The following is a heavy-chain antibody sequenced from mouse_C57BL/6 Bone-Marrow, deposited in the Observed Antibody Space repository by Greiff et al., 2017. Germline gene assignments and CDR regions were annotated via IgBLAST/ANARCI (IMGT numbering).Heavy chain of an antibody. CDR1: GYSITSGYY. CDR2: IRYDGST. V-gene: IGHV3-6*01. D-gene: IGHD1-1*01. J-gene: IGHJ1*03. CDR3: ARGGYGSSLWYFDV. Sequence: ESGPGLVKPSQSLSLTCSVTGYSITSGYYWNWIRQFPGNKLEWMGYIRYDGSTNYNPSLKNRTSITRDTSKNQFFLKLNSVTTEDTATYYCARGGYGSSLWYFDVWGTGTTVTVSS.